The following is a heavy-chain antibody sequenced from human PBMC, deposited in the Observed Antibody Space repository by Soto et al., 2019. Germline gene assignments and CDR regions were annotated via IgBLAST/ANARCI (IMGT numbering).Heavy chain of an antibody. J-gene: IGHJ4*02. V-gene: IGHV3-33*01. D-gene: IGHD3-3*01. CDR2: IWYDGSNK. CDR1: GFTFSSYG. Sequence: QVQLVESGGGVVQPGRSLRLSCAASGFTFSSYGMHWVRQAPSKGLEWVAVIWYDGSNKYYADSVKGRFTISRDNSKNTLYLQMNSLRAEDTAVYYCASGRFLEWFGYWGQGTLVTVSS. CDR3: ASGRFLEWFGY.